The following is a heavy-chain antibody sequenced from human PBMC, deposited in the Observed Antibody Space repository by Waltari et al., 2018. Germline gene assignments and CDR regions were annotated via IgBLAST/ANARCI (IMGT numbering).Heavy chain of an antibody. Sequence: QLQLQESGPGLVKPSETLSLTCTVSRSSIRNNNYYWGWVRQPPGKGLEWIGSFYKSGTTYYNPSLKSRVTISVDTSNNQSSLKLNSVTAADTAVYYCVRGYPDIVATISDYWGQGTLVIVSS. J-gene: IGHJ4*02. V-gene: IGHV4-39*07. CDR3: VRGYPDIVATISDY. D-gene: IGHD5-12*01. CDR1: RSSIRNNNYY. CDR2: FYKSGTT.